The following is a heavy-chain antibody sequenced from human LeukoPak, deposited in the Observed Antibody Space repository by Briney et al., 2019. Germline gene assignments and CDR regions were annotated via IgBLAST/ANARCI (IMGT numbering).Heavy chain of an antibody. CDR2: ISSSSSYI. CDR1: GFTFSSYS. Sequence: PGGSLRLSCAASGFTFSSYSMNWVRQAPGKGLEWVSSISSSSSYIYYADSVKGRFTISRDNAKDSLYLQMNSLRAEDTAVYYCARGPRTITMIVVAESYGMDVWGQGTTVTVSS. D-gene: IGHD3-22*01. J-gene: IGHJ6*02. CDR3: ARGPRTITMIVVAESYGMDV. V-gene: IGHV3-21*01.